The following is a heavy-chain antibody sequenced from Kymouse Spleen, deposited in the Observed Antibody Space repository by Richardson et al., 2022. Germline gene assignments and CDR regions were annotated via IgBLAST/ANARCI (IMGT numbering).Heavy chain of an antibody. V-gene: IGHV3-33*01. CDR3: ARTYSSSDYYYYYGMDV. CDR2: IWYDGSNK. CDR1: GFTFSSYG. J-gene: IGHJ6*02. D-gene: IGHD6-6*01. Sequence: QVQLVESGGGVVQPGRSLRLSCAASGFTFSSYGMHWVRQAPGKGLEWVAVIWYDGSNKYYADSVKGRFTISRDNSKNTLYLQMNSLRAEDTAVYYCARTYSSSDYYYYYGMDVWGQGTTVTVSS.